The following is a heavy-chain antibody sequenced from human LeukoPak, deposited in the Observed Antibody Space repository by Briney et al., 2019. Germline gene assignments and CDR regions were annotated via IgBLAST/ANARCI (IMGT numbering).Heavy chain of an antibody. D-gene: IGHD3-10*01. J-gene: IGHJ4*02. CDR1: GGSISSYY. Sequence: SETLSLTCTVSGGSISSYYWSWLRQPPGKGLEWIGYIYYSGSTNYNPSLKSRVTISVDTSKNQFSLKLSSVTAADTAVYYCARGPGFDYWGQGTLVTVSS. V-gene: IGHV4-59*01. CDR2: IYYSGST. CDR3: ARGPGFDY.